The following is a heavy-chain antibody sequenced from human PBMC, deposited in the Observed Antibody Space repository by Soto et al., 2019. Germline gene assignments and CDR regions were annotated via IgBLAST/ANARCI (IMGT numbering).Heavy chain of an antibody. Sequence: ASVKVSCKASGYTFTSYAMHWVRQAPGQRLEWMGWINAGNGNTKYSQKYQGRVTITRDTSASTAYMELSSLRSEDTAVYYCASDDLLGYCSSTSCYGDYYYYYGMDVWGQGTTVTVSS. CDR1: GYTFTSYA. CDR2: INAGNGNT. V-gene: IGHV1-3*01. CDR3: ASDDLLGYCSSTSCYGDYYYYYGMDV. J-gene: IGHJ6*02. D-gene: IGHD2-2*01.